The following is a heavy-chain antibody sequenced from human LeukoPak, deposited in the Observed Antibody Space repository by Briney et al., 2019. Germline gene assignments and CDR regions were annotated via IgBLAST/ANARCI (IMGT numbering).Heavy chain of an antibody. CDR2: IHWDDDK. CDR1: GFSLSTSGVG. D-gene: IGHD5-12*01. J-gene: IGHJ5*02. CDR3: AHSIVATISDWFDP. Sequence: SGPTLVKPTQTLTLTCTFSGFSLSTSGVGVGWIRQPPGKALEWLALIHWDDDKRYSPSLKSRLTITKDTSKNQVVLTMTNMDPVDTATYYCAHSIVATISDWFDPWGQGTLVTVSS. V-gene: IGHV2-5*02.